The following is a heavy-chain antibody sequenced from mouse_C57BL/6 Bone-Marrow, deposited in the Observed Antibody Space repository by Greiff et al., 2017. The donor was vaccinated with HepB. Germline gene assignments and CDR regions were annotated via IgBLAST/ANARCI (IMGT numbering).Heavy chain of an antibody. J-gene: IGHJ4*01. CDR2: IEPETGGT. D-gene: IGHD5-5*01. CDR3: TRRGFYLRYYAMDY. CDR1: GYTFTDYE. V-gene: IGHV1-15*01. Sequence: QVQLMESGAELVRPGASVTLSCKASGYTFTDYEMHWVKQTPVHGVEWIGAIEPETGGTAYNQKFKGKAILTADKSSCTAYMELRSMTSEDSAVYYCTRRGFYLRYYAMDYWGQGTSVTVSS.